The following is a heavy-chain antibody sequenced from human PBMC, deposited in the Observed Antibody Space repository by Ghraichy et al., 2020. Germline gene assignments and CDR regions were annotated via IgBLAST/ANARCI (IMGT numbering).Heavy chain of an antibody. CDR2: IYYSGST. Sequence: GSLRLSCTVSGGSVSSGSYYWSWIRQPPGKGLEWIGYIYYSGSTNYNPSLKSRVTISVDTSKNQFSLKLSSVTAADTAVYYCAKDTWYYYDSSGYTYFDYWGQGTLVTVSS. J-gene: IGHJ4*02. D-gene: IGHD3-22*01. CDR3: AKDTWYYYDSSGYTYFDY. CDR1: GGSVSSGSYY. V-gene: IGHV4-61*01.